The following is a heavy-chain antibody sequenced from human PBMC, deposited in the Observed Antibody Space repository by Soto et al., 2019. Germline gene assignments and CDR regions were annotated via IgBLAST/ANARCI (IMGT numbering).Heavy chain of an antibody. Sequence: QVQLVQSGAEVKKPGASVKVSCKASGYTFTSYYMHWVRQAPGQGLEWMGIINPSGGSTSYAQKFQGRVTMTRDTSTSTVYMELSSLRSEDTAVYYCARGRYSSRPGGFVMDVWGQGTTVTVSS. D-gene: IGHD6-13*01. CDR1: GYTFTSYY. V-gene: IGHV1-46*01. CDR3: ARGRYSSRPGGFVMDV. CDR2: INPSGGST. J-gene: IGHJ6*02.